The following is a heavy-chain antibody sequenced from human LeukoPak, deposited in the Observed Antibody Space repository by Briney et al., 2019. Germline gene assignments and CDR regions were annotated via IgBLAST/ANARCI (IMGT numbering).Heavy chain of an antibody. CDR1: GYTFTSYG. D-gene: IGHD3-22*01. CDR3: ARDKARRYYYDSSGSDY. Sequence: ASVKVSCKASGYTFTSYGISWVRQAPGQGLEWMGWISPYNGNTNYAQKLQGRVTMTTDTSTSTASMELRSLRSDDTAVYYCARDKARRYYYDSSGSDYWGQGTLVTVSS. CDR2: ISPYNGNT. J-gene: IGHJ4*02. V-gene: IGHV1-18*01.